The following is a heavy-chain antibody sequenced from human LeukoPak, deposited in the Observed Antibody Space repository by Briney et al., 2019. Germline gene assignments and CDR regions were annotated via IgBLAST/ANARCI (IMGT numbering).Heavy chain of an antibody. V-gene: IGHV4-28*03. D-gene: IGHD3-10*01. CDR3: ATDRARGGDSFDY. CDR2: IYHSGTT. CDR1: GYSITSSSW. J-gene: IGHJ4*02. Sequence: PSETLSLTCAVSGYSITSSSWWGWIRQPPGKGLEWIGYIYHSGTTYYNPSLQSRVTMSVDTSKNQFSLKLSSVTAADTAVYYCATDRARGGDSFDYWGQGTLVTVSS.